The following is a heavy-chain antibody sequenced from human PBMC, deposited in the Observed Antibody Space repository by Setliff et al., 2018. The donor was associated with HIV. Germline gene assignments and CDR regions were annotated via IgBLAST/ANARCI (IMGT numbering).Heavy chain of an antibody. CDR1: GGSISSGGYY. V-gene: IGHV4-31*03. J-gene: IGHJ6*03. D-gene: IGHD1-7*01. Sequence: SETLSLTCTVSGGSISSGGYYWSWIRQHPGKGLEWIGYIHYSGSTYFNPSLKSRVTISLDTSKNQFSLKVSSMTAADTAVYYCAGNSKNWNYPVEYYDYYMDVWGTGTTVTVSS. CDR3: AGNSKNWNYPVEYYDYYMDV. CDR2: IHYSGST.